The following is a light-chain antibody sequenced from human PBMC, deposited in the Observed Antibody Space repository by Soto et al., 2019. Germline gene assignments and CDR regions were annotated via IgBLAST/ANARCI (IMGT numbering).Light chain of an antibody. V-gene: IGLV4-69*01. CDR2: LNSDGSH. Sequence: QPVLTQSPSASASLGASVKLTCTLSSGHINYAIAWHQQQPEKGPRYLMKLNSDGSHSKGDGIPDRFSGSSSGAERYLTISSLQSEDEADYYSQTWGTGIWVFGGGTKVTVL. J-gene: IGLJ3*02. CDR3: QTWGTGIWV. CDR1: SGHINYA.